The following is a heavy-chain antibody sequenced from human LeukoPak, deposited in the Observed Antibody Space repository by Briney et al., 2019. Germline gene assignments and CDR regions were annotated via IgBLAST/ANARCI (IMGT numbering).Heavy chain of an antibody. V-gene: IGHV1-2*02. J-gene: IGHJ6*03. CDR2: INPNSGGT. Sequence: ASVKVSCKASGYTFTGYYMHWVRQAPGQGLEWMGWINPNSGGTNYAQKFQGRVTMTRDTSISTAYMELSSLRSEDTAVYYCARGRRVGARAINYYYFYMDVWGKGTTVTVSS. CDR3: ARGRRVGARAINYYYFYMDV. D-gene: IGHD1-26*01. CDR1: GYTFTGYY.